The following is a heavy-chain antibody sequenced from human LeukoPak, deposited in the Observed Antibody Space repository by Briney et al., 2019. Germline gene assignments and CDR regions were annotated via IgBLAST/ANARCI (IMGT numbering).Heavy chain of an antibody. CDR3: ARHYGGNAYYFDY. J-gene: IGHJ4*02. D-gene: IGHD4-23*01. CDR2: INHSGHA. CDR1: GGSFSGYD. Sequence: PSETLSLTCAVYGGSFSGYDWTWIRQPPGKGLEWIGEINHSGHAKYKPSLTSGVSMAVDASKNQFSLNLTSVTAADTAVYYCARHYGGNAYYFDYWGQGTLVTVSS. V-gene: IGHV4-34*01.